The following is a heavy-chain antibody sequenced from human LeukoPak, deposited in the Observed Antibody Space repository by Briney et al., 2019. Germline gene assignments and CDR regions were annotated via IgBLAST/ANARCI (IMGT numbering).Heavy chain of an antibody. D-gene: IGHD2-2*01. CDR1: GYTFTSYG. CDR3: ALQLLWHDAFDI. CDR2: ISAYNGNT. V-gene: IGHV1-18*01. Sequence: ASVKVCCKASGYTFTSYGISWVRQAPGQGLEWMGWISAYNGNTNYAQKLQGRVTMTTDTSTSTAYMELRSLRSDDTAVYYCALQLLWHDAFDIWSQGTMVTVSS. J-gene: IGHJ3*02.